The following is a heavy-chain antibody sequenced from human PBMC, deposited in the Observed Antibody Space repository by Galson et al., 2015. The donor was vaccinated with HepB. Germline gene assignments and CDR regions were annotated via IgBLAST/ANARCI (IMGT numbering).Heavy chain of an antibody. J-gene: IGHJ4*02. CDR1: GYTFTSYD. CDR3: ARPAGYSSSWYPDY. V-gene: IGHV1-8*01. Sequence: SVKVSCKASGYTFTSYDINWVRQATGQGLEWMGWMNPNSGNTGYAQKFQGRVTMTRNTSISTAYMELSSLRSEDTAVYYCARPAGYSSSWYPDYWGQGTLVTVSS. CDR2: MNPNSGNT. D-gene: IGHD6-13*01.